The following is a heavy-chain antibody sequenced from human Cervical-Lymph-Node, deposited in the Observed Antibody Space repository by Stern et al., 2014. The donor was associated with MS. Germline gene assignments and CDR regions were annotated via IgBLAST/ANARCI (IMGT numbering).Heavy chain of an antibody. CDR2: IDWDDDK. D-gene: IGHD3-10*01. CDR3: ARSNLAVRDMGAFGY. CDR1: GFSLNTGGMR. J-gene: IGHJ4*02. Sequence: QITLKESGPALVKPTQTLTLTCTFSGFSLNTGGMRVSWIRQTPGKALEWLARIDWDDDKVDSASLKTRLTISKDSSKNQVILTMTNMDPVDTGTYYCARSNLAVRDMGAFGYWGLGTLVTVSS. V-gene: IGHV2-70*04.